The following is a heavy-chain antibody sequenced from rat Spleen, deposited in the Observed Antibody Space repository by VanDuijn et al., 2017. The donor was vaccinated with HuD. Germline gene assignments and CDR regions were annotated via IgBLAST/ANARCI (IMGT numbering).Heavy chain of an antibody. CDR2: INSAGST. CDR1: DYSITSSSR. V-gene: IGHV3-3*01. D-gene: IGHD1-1*01. J-gene: IGHJ2*01. Sequence: IQLQESGPGLVKPSQSLSLTCSFTDYSITSSSRWTWIRQFPGNQLEWMAYINSAGSTVYNPSLTSRISITRDTSRKQFFLHLKSVTTEETPTYGCVRARDSGGGLDYWGQGVMVTVSS. CDR3: VRARDSGGGLDY.